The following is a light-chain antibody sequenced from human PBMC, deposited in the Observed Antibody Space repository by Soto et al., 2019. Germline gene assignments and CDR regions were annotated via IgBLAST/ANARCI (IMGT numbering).Light chain of an antibody. V-gene: IGKV1-5*01. J-gene: IGKJ1*01. CDR1: QSITTW. Sequence: DSQMTQSPSIESSYVWDSVTITCRTSQSITTWLAWYQQRPGKAPKLLIYDVSSLQSGVPSRFSGSGSGTEFTLTISSLQPDDFATYYCQHYKMHSPWTFGQGTKVDIK. CDR3: QHYKMHSPWT. CDR2: DVS.